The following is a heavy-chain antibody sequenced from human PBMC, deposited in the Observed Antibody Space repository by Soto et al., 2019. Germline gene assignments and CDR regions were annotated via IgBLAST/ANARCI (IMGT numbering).Heavy chain of an antibody. CDR2: ISYDGSNK. CDR3: ARSPPLFITMIVVVSSDLDD. Sequence: GGSLRLSCAASGFTFSSYAMHWVRQAPGKGLEWVAVISYDGSNKYYADSVKGRFTISRDNSKNTLYLQMNSLRAEDTAVYYCARSPPLFITMIVVVSSDLDDWGQGTLVTVSS. J-gene: IGHJ4*02. CDR1: GFTFSSYA. D-gene: IGHD3-22*01. V-gene: IGHV3-30-3*01.